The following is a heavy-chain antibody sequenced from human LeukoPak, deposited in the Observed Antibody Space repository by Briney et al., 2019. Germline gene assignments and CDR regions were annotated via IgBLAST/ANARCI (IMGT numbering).Heavy chain of an antibody. CDR1: GFIFSSYG. J-gene: IGHJ5*02. CDR3: SRDKFYVWFDP. CDR2: IRGSGTT. Sequence: QAGGSLRLSCAASGFIFSSYGMNWFRQAPGKGLESVGFIRGSGTTQYAASVRGRFTISRDDSKSIAYLQMNSLKTEDTAVYYCSRDKFYVWFDPWGQGTLVTVSS. D-gene: IGHD3-16*01. V-gene: IGHV3-49*03.